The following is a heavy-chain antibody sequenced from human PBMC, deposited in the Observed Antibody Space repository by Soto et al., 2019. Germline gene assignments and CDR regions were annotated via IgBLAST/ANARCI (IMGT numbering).Heavy chain of an antibody. CDR2: IYWDDDK. Sequence: SGPTLVNPTQTLTLTCTFSGFSLSTSGVGVGWIRQPPGKALEWLALIYWDDDKRYSPSLRSRLTITKVTSKNQVVLTMANMDPVDTATYYCAHGRILGDTRIPFDYWGQGTLVTVSS. D-gene: IGHD1-26*01. J-gene: IGHJ4*02. CDR1: GFSLSTSGVG. V-gene: IGHV2-5*02. CDR3: AHGRILGDTRIPFDY.